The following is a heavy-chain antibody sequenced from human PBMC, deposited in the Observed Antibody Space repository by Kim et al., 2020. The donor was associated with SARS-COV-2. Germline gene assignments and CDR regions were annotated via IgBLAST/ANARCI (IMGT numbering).Heavy chain of an antibody. CDR3: ARARYYFDPRYYYYGMDV. V-gene: IGHV1-69*13. D-gene: IGHD3-9*01. J-gene: IGHJ6*02. CDR1: GGTFSSYA. Sequence: SVKVSCKASGGTFSSYAISWVRQAPGQGLELMGGIIPIFGTANYAQKFQGRVTITADESTSTAYMELSSLRSEDTAVYYCARARYYFDPRYYYYGMDVWGQGTTVTVSS. CDR2: IIPIFGTA.